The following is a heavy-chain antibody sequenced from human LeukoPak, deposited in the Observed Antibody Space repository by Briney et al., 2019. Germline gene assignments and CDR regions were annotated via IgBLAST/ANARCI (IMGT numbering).Heavy chain of an antibody. V-gene: IGHV1-18*01. Sequence: ASVPVSCKTTGYIYHSYGISWVRQPPGQGLRWMGWINNYNENTNYAQNPQGRVTMTTKTSMSTVYMKLRSLRSDDTDVYYCARGEGCYYTHSLDYWGQGTLVTVSS. CDR3: ARGEGCYYTHSLDY. J-gene: IGHJ4*02. D-gene: IGHD2-2*02. CDR2: INNYNENT. CDR1: GYIYHSYG.